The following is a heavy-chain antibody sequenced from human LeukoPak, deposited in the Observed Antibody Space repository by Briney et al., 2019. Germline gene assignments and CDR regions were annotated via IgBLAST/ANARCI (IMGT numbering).Heavy chain of an antibody. Sequence: GGSLRLSCAASGFTFSSYGMHWVRQAPGKGLERVAVIWYDGSNKYYADSVKGRFTISRDNSKNTLYLQMNSLRAEDTAVYYCARSPDMVPTGYCDYWGQGTLVTVSS. CDR3: ARSPDMVPTGYCDY. D-gene: IGHD5-12*01. V-gene: IGHV3-33*08. J-gene: IGHJ4*02. CDR1: GFTFSSYG. CDR2: IWYDGSNK.